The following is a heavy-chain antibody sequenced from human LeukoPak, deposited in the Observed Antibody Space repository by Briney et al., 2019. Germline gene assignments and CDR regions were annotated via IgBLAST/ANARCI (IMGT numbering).Heavy chain of an antibody. CDR1: GYTFTSYD. CDR3: ARKTTIPYYYYYGMDV. J-gene: IGHJ6*02. CDR2: MNPNSGNT. V-gene: IGHV1-8*01. D-gene: IGHD5-12*01. Sequence: ASVKVSCKASGYTFTSYDINWVRQATGQGLEWMGWMNPNSGNTGYAQKFQGRVTMTRDTSISTAYMELSRLRSDDTAVYYCARKTTIPYYYYYGMDVWGQGTTVTVSS.